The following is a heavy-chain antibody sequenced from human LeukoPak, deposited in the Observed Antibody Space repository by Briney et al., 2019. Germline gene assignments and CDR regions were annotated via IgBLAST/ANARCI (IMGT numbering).Heavy chain of an antibody. CDR3: ARDGGSAIPFDY. Sequence: GGALRLSCAASGFTFSTYWMSWVRQAPGRGLEWVAHIRQDGSDKYYVDSVKGRFTISRDNAKNSLYLQMNSLRAEDTAVYYCARDGGSAIPFDYWGQGTLVTVSS. CDR1: GFTFSTYW. J-gene: IGHJ4*02. V-gene: IGHV3-7*01. CDR2: IRQDGSDK.